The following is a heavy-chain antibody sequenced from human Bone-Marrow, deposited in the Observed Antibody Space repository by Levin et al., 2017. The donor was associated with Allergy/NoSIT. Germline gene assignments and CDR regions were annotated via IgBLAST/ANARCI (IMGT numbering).Heavy chain of an antibody. J-gene: IGHJ3*01. V-gene: IGHV1-2*02. Sequence: ASVKVSCKASGYTLTGYYIHWVRRAPGQGLEWMGWINPDTGATNDAQKFQGRVTMSRDTSIRTAYMELSRLRFDDTAMYYCARANWENLGAFDVWGQGTMVTVSS. CDR3: ARANWENLGAFDV. CDR2: INPDTGAT. D-gene: IGHD7-27*01. CDR1: GYTLTGYY.